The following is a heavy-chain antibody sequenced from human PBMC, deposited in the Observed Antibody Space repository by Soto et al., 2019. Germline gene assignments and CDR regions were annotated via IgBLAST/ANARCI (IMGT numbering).Heavy chain of an antibody. CDR2: ITGGVGVT. J-gene: IGHJ4*02. V-gene: IGHV3-23*01. Sequence: EVQLLESGGGLVQPGGSLRLSCAASGFTFSSYAMTWVRQAPGKGLGWVSVITGGVGVTYYADSVEGRCTISRDNSMNTLYLQTNSLRAEDTSVYNCAKFQMVTFNKWYFHYWGQGTLVTVSS. D-gene: IGHD2-21*02. CDR1: GFTFSSYA. CDR3: AKFQMVTFNKWYFHY.